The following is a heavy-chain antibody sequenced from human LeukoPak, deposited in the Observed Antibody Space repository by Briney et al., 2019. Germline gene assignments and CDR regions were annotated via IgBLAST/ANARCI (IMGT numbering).Heavy chain of an antibody. V-gene: IGHV3-30-3*01. Sequence: GGTLRLSCAASGFTFSSYAMHWVRQAPGKGLEWVAVISYDGSNKYYADSVKGRFTISRDNSKNTLYLQMNSLRAEDTAVYYCARAPGAVAGTPADYWGQGTLVTVSS. D-gene: IGHD6-19*01. J-gene: IGHJ4*02. CDR1: GFTFSSYA. CDR2: ISYDGSNK. CDR3: ARAPGAVAGTPADY.